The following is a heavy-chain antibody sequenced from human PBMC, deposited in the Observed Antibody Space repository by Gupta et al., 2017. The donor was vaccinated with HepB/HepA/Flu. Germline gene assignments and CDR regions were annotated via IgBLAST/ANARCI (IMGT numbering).Heavy chain of an antibody. V-gene: IGHV3-20*04. CDR2: INWNGGST. CDR3: AIETEQDSYGYEPAY. Sequence: EVQLVESGGGVVRPGGSLRLSCAASGFTFDDYGMSWVRQAPGKGLEGVSGINWNGGSTGYADPGKSRFTISRDKAKNSLDLQMNSLRAEETALYYCAIETEQDSYGYEPAYGGQGTMVTVSS. J-gene: IGHJ4*02. CDR1: GFTFDDYG. D-gene: IGHD5-18*01.